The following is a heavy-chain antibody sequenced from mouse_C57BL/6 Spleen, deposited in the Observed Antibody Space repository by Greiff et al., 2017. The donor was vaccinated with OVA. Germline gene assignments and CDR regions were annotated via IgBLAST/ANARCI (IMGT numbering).Heavy chain of an antibody. CDR3: GGYYDEGGDMDY. CDR2: ISDGGSYT. V-gene: IGHV5-4*01. CDR1: GFTFSSYA. D-gene: IGHD2-4*01. J-gene: IGHJ4*01. Sequence: EVQVVESGAGLVKPGGSLKLSCAASGFTFSSYAMSWVRQTPEKRLEWVATISDGGSYTYYPATVKGRFTISRDNAKNHLYLQLNHLKTEDTAMLYCGGYYDEGGDMDYWGQGTAVTVSS.